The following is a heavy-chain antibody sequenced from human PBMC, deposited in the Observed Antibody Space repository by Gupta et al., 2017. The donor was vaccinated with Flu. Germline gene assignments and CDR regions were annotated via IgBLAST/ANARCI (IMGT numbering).Heavy chain of an antibody. Sequence: MSWVRQAPGKGLEWVSVISVSGAYTSYADSVKGRFTISRDTSKNTLYLQMNSLRAEDTAVYYCAKALGVDAIRYPFDIWGQGTMVTVSS. CDR2: ISVSGAYT. J-gene: IGHJ3*02. D-gene: IGHD1-20*01. CDR3: AKALGVDAIRYPFDI. V-gene: IGHV3-23*01.